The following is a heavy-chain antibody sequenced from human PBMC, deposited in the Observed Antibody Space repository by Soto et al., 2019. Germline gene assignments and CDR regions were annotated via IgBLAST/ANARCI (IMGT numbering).Heavy chain of an antibody. CDR3: AKDLIRTIFGVVIKPYYFDY. V-gene: IGHV3-30*18. D-gene: IGHD3-3*01. CDR2: ISYDGSNK. Sequence: GGSLRLSCAASGFTFSSYGMHWVRQAPGKGLEWVAVISYDGSNKYYADSVKGRFTISRDNSKNTLYLQMNSLRAEDTAVYYCAKDLIRTIFGVVIKPYYFDYWGQGTLVTVSS. J-gene: IGHJ4*02. CDR1: GFTFSSYG.